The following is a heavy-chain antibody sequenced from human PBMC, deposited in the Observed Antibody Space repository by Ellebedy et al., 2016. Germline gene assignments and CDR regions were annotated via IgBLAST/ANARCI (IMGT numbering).Heavy chain of an antibody. CDR1: GGSISSYY. CDR2: IYNTGNT. CDR3: ARGTASGYSSGWLNY. J-gene: IGHJ4*02. Sequence: SETLSLTCTVSGGSISSYYWSWIRQPPGKGLEWIGWIYNTGNTSYNPSLKSRVTISVDTSKNQFSMKLSSVTAADTAVYYCARGTASGYSSGWLNYWGQGTLVTVSS. V-gene: IGHV4-59*01. D-gene: IGHD6-19*01.